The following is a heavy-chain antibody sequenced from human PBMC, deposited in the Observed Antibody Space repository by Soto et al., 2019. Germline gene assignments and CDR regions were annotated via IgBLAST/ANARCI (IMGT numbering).Heavy chain of an antibody. D-gene: IGHD2-15*01. CDR2: IVPLFGPA. CDR3: ARGVVVVAASQLGWFDP. Sequence: QVQLVQSGAEVKKSGSSVKVSCKASGGTFSSYAISWVRQAPGQGLEWMGGIVPLFGPAKYAQKFQGRLTITADESTSTAYMELSSLRFEDTAVYYCARGVVVVAASQLGWFDPWGQGTLVTVSS. J-gene: IGHJ5*02. CDR1: GGTFSSYA. V-gene: IGHV1-69*01.